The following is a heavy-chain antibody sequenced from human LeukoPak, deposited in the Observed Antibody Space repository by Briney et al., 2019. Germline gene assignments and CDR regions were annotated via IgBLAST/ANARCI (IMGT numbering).Heavy chain of an antibody. CDR2: ISYDGSNK. CDR1: GFTFSSYA. V-gene: IGHV3-30-3*01. J-gene: IGHJ4*02. D-gene: IGHD3-22*01. CDR3: ARAQSGYLSGYFDY. Sequence: GGSLRLSCAASGFTFSSYAMHWVRQAPGKGLEWVAVISYDGSNKYYAGSVKGQFTISRDNSKNTLYLQMNSLRAEDTAVYYCARAQSGYLSGYFDYWGQGTLVTVSS.